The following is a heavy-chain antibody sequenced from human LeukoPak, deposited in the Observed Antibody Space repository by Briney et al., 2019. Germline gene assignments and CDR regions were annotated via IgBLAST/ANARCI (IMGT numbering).Heavy chain of an antibody. CDR3: ARARYYYDSSGYYAHYYYYGMDV. Sequence: SETLSLTCTVSGGSISSYYWSWIRQPAGKGLEWIGRIYTSGSTNYNPSLKSRVTMSVDTSKNQFSLKLSSVTAADTAVYYCARARYYYDSSGYYAHYYYYGMDVWGQGTTVTVSS. J-gene: IGHJ6*02. D-gene: IGHD3-22*01. CDR2: IYTSGST. V-gene: IGHV4-4*07. CDR1: GGSISSYY.